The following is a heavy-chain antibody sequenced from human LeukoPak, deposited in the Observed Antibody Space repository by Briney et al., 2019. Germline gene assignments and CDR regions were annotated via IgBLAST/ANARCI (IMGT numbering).Heavy chain of an antibody. CDR1: GYAFTGYY. D-gene: IGHD5-24*01. Sequence: GASVKVSCKASGYAFTGYYMHWVRQAPGQGLEWMGWINPNSGGTNYAQKFQGRVTMTRDTSISTAYMELSRLRSDDTAVYYCARGGYNPNYYYYYMDVWGKGTTVTVSS. CDR3: ARGGYNPNYYYYYMDV. CDR2: INPNSGGT. J-gene: IGHJ6*03. V-gene: IGHV1-2*02.